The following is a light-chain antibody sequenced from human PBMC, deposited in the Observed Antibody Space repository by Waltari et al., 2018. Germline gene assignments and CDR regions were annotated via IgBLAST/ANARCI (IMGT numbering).Light chain of an antibody. V-gene: IGLV3-19*01. CDR2: GKN. J-gene: IGLJ2*01. Sequence: SSELTQDPAVSVALGQTVRITCQGNNLRTYYVSWFQQKPGQAPALVIHGKNNRPAGIPDRFSASSSGSTASLTIIGAQAEDEADYYCHSRDSSGDVLIGGGTKLTVL. CDR3: HSRDSSGDVL. CDR1: NLRTYY.